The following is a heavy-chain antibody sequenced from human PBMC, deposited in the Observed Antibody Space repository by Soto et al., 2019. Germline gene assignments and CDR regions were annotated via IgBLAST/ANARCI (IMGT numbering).Heavy chain of an antibody. Sequence: EVQLLESGGGLVRPGGSLRLSCTASGFTFSRHAMTWVRQAPGKGLEWVSGLSDSGGSIYYADSVKGRFTISRDNSMNTLYLQMNTLRAEDTAIYYCAKVSSSWYAGFFDLWGQGTLVIVSS. V-gene: IGHV3-23*01. J-gene: IGHJ4*02. CDR2: LSDSGGSI. D-gene: IGHD6-13*01. CDR3: AKVSSSWYAGFFDL. CDR1: GFTFSRHA.